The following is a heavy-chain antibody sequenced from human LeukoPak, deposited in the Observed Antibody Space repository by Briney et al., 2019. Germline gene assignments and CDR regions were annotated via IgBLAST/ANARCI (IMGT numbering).Heavy chain of an antibody. V-gene: IGHV5-51*01. CDR2: IYPGDSDT. D-gene: IGHD6-13*01. Sequence: GESLKISCKGSGYSFTTYWIGWVRQMPGKGLEWMGIIYPGDSDTRYSPSFQGQVTISADKSISTTYLQWSSLKASDSAMYYCAKHIPADGTFDCWGQGTLVTVSS. CDR1: GYSFTTYW. J-gene: IGHJ4*02. CDR3: AKHIPADGTFDC.